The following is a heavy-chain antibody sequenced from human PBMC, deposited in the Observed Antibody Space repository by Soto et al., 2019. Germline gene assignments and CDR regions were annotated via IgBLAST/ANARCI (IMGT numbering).Heavy chain of an antibody. Sequence: QVQLVESGGGVVQPGRSLRLSCAASGFTFSSYGMHWVRQAPGKGLEWVAVIWYDGSNKYYADSVKGRFTISRDNSKNTLYLQMNSLRAEDTAVYYCARFGHDRDGYNLSGFGYNYYYGMDVWGQGTTVTVSS. D-gene: IGHD5-12*01. V-gene: IGHV3-33*01. CDR3: ARFGHDRDGYNLSGFGYNYYYGMDV. CDR1: GFTFSSYG. J-gene: IGHJ6*02. CDR2: IWYDGSNK.